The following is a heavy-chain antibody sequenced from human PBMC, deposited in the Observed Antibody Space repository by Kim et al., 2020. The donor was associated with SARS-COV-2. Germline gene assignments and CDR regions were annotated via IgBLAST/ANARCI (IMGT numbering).Heavy chain of an antibody. CDR2: IYYSGST. Sequence: SETLSLTCTVSGGSISSYYWSWIRQPPGKGLEWIGYIYYSGSTNYNPSLKSRVTISVDTSKNQFSLKLSSVTAADTAVYYCARGLWFGDLATPRNYYYYYGMDVWGQGTTVTVSS. CDR1: GGSISSYY. CDR3: ARGLWFGDLATPRNYYYYYGMDV. D-gene: IGHD3-10*01. V-gene: IGHV4-59*01. J-gene: IGHJ6*02.